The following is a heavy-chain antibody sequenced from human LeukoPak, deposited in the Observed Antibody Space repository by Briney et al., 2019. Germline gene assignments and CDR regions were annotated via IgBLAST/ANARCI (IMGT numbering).Heavy chain of an antibody. Sequence: GGSLRLSCAASGFTFSSYAMSWVRQAPGKGLEWVSAISGSGGSTYYADSVKGRSTISRDNSKNTLYLQMNSLRAEDTAVYYCAKGPTGRAQTYYYYGMDVWGQGTTVTVS. CDR2: ISGSGGST. CDR1: GFTFSSYA. D-gene: IGHD1-14*01. CDR3: AKGPTGRAQTYYYYGMDV. V-gene: IGHV3-23*01. J-gene: IGHJ6*02.